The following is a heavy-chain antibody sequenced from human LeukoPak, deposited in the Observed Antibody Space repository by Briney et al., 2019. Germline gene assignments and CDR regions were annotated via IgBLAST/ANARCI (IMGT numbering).Heavy chain of an antibody. D-gene: IGHD1-1*01. Sequence: GASVKVSCRASGYTFTSYYMHWVRQAPGQGLEWMGIINPSGGSTSYAQKFQGRVTMTRNTSISTAYMELSSLRSEDTAVYYCARGMEGAHYYYYYGMDVWGQGTTVTVSS. CDR2: INPSGGST. CDR3: ARGMEGAHYYYYYGMDV. CDR1: GYTFTSYY. J-gene: IGHJ6*02. V-gene: IGHV1-46*01.